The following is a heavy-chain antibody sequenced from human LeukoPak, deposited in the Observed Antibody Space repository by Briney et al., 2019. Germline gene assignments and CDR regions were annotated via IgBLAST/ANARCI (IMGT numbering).Heavy chain of an antibody. V-gene: IGHV3-23*01. CDR3: AKDHDSTGLFQDRDY. D-gene: IGHD6-19*01. J-gene: IGHJ4*02. CDR2: ISISANT. Sequence: GGSLRLSCAASGFTFSRYAMNWVRQAPGKGLEWVSTISISANTHYADSVKGRSTISRDNSKSTLYLQMNSLRAEDTAIYYCAKDHDSTGLFQDRDYWGQGTQVTISS. CDR1: GFTFSRYA.